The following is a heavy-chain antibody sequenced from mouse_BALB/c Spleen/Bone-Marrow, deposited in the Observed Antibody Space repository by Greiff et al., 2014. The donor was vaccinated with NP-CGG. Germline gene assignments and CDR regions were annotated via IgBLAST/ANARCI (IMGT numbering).Heavy chain of an antibody. CDR1: GYVFSTYW. J-gene: IGHJ2*01. D-gene: IGHD1-1*01. V-gene: IGHV1-80*01. CDR3: ARSGYGSSYDY. Sequence: QVQLQQSGAELVRPGSSVKISCKASGYVFSTYWMNWVKQRPGQGLEWIGQIYPGDGDTNYNGKFKGTATLTADKSSSTAYMQLSSLTSDDSAVYFCARSGYGSSYDYWGQGTTLTVSS. CDR2: IYPGDGDT.